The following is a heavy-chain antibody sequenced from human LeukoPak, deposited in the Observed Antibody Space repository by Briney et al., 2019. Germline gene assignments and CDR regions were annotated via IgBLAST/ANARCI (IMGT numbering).Heavy chain of an antibody. CDR1: GYTFTIYA. V-gene: IGHV7-4-1*02. D-gene: IGHD3-10*01. CDR2: INTNTGNP. CDR3: ARESYYYDSGRYFDP. Sequence: ASLKVSCTASGYTFTIYAMNWVRQAPGQGLEWMGWINTNTGNPTYAQGFTGRFVFSLDTSVSTAYLQISSLKAEDTAVYYCARESYYYDSGRYFDPWGQGTLVTVSS. J-gene: IGHJ5*02.